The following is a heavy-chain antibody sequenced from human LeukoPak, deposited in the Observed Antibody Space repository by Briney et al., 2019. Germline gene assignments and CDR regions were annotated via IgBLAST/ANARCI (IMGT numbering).Heavy chain of an antibody. CDR3: AKVGLRKVALGYFDL. Sequence: GGSLRLSCAASGFTFSSYGMHWVRQAPGKGLEWVAVISYDGSNKYYADSVKGRFTISRDNSKNTLYLQMNSLRAEDTAVYYCAKVGLRKVALGYFDLWGRGTLVTVSS. CDR1: GFTFSSYG. D-gene: IGHD1-14*01. J-gene: IGHJ2*01. CDR2: ISYDGSNK. V-gene: IGHV3-30*18.